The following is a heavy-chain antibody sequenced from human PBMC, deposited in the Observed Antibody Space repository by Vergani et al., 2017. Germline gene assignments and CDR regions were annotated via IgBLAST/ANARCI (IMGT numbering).Heavy chain of an antibody. D-gene: IGHD2-2*01. CDR2: INPNSGGT. CDR3: ARDPDIVVVPAAIGAFDI. J-gene: IGHJ3*02. CDR1: GYTFTGYY. Sequence: QVQLVQSGAEVKKPGASVKASCKASGYTFTGYYMHWVRQAPGQGLEWMGWINPNSGGTNYAQKFQGRVTMTRDTSISTAYMELSRLRSDDTAVYYCARDPDIVVVPAAIGAFDIWGQGTMVTVSS. V-gene: IGHV1-2*02.